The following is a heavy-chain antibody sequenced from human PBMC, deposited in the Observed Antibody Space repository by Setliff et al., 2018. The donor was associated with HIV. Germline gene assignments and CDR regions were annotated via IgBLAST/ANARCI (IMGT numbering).Heavy chain of an antibody. V-gene: IGHV3-30*18. Sequence: PGGSLRLSCAASGFTFSSYGMHWVRQAPGKGLEWVAVISYDGSNKYYADSVKGRFTISRDNSKNTLYLQMNSLRAEDTAVYYCAKSSGYSSGWIDYWGQGTLVTVSS. CDR2: ISYDGSNK. CDR3: AKSSGYSSGWIDY. J-gene: IGHJ4*02. D-gene: IGHD6-19*01. CDR1: GFTFSSYG.